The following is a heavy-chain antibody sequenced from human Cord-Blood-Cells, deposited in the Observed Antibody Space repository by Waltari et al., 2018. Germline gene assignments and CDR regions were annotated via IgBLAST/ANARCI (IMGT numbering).Heavy chain of an antibody. V-gene: IGHV4-34*01. D-gene: IGHD4-4*01. CDR2: INHSRST. CDR1: GGSFHASS. J-gene: IGHJ4*02. Sequence: QVQLQQWGAGLLKPSETLSLPCAVQGGSFHASSWRWLPQPPRKGLGWIGEINHSRSTNYNPSLKSRVTISVDTSKNQFSLKLSSVTAADTAVYYCARGGFTVTRPYYFDYWGQGTLVTVSS. CDR3: ARGGFTVTRPYYFDY.